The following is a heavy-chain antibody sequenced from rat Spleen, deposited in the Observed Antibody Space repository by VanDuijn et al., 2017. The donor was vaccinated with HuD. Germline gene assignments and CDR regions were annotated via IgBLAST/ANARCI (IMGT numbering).Heavy chain of an antibody. CDR1: GFTFSSYW. Sequence: EVQLVETGGGLVQPGESLKLSCVASGFTFSSYWMYWIRQAPGEGLEWLSSISPDGGSTYYPDSVKGRFTISRDNAKSTLYLQMDSLRSEDTATYYCVRPGSYYVMDAWGQGASVTVSS. D-gene: IGHD5-1*01. CDR2: ISPDGGST. J-gene: IGHJ4*01. V-gene: IGHV5-58*01. CDR3: VRPGSYYVMDA.